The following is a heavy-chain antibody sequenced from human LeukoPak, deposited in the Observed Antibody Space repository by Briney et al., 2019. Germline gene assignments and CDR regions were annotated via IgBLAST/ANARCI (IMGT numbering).Heavy chain of an antibody. V-gene: IGHV4-39*07. CDR2: IYHSGST. CDR3: ARDPDPDSNWFDP. CDR1: GASISGSGYY. D-gene: IGHD3-22*01. Sequence: SETLSLTCAVSGASISGSGYYWGWIRQPPGKGLEWIGSIYHSGSTYYNPSLKSRVTISVDTSKNQFSLKLSSVTAADTAVYYCARDPDPDSNWFDPWGQGTLVTVSS. J-gene: IGHJ5*02.